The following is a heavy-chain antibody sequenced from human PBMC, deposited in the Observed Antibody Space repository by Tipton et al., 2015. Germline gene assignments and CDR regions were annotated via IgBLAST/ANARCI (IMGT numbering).Heavy chain of an antibody. Sequence: TLSLTCTVSAGSVSSGSYFWGWIRQTPGKGLEWIGYISHRDGSYFNPSLKSRVTISLDTSKNQFFLNLTSVTAADTAVYYCARDLEHGTDVWGQGTTVTVSS. D-gene: IGHD5-24*01. CDR3: ARDLEHGTDV. V-gene: IGHV4-61*01. CDR2: ISHRDGS. J-gene: IGHJ6*02. CDR1: AGSVSSGSYF.